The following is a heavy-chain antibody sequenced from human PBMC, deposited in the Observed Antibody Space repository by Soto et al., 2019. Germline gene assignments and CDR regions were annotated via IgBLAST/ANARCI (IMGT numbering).Heavy chain of an antibody. V-gene: IGHV3-20*01. J-gene: IGHJ6*03. D-gene: IGHD4-17*01. CDR1: GFTFDDYG. CDR2: INWNGGST. CDR3: ARARGNLIPHDYGDYEGYYYYYYMDV. Sequence: GGSLRLSCAASGFTFDDYGMSWVRQAPGKGLEWVSGINWNGGSTGYADSVKGRFTISRDNAKNSLYLQMNSLRAEDTALYHCARARGNLIPHDYGDYEGYYYYYYMDVWGKGTTVTVSS.